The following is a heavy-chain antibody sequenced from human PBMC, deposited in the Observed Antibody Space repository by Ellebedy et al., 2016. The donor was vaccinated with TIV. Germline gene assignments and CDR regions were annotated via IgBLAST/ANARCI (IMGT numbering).Heavy chain of an antibody. CDR3: ARDGGRPYFYNGMDV. J-gene: IGHJ6*02. CDR2: IWYDGSNT. D-gene: IGHD2/OR15-2a*01. CDR1: GFTFSTYN. Sequence: GESLKISCAASGFTFSTYNMHWVRQAPGKGLEWVAVIWYDGSNTQYADSVKGRFTMSRDNSKNMVYLQMNSLRAEDTAVDYGARDGGRPYFYNGMDVWGQGTTVSVSS. V-gene: IGHV3-33*08.